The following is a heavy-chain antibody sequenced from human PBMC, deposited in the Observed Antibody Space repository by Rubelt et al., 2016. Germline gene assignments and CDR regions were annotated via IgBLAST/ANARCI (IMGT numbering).Heavy chain of an antibody. CDR2: INPSGNS. J-gene: IGHJ4*02. Sequence: QVQLQESGPGLVKPSETLSLTCAVYGGSFSGYYWSWIRQPPGKGLEWIGEINPSGNSNYNSSLKSRVTISGDTSKSQFSLELTCVTAADTAVYYCARGSDRCKAGVDWGQGTLVTVSS. CDR1: GGSFSGYY. V-gene: IGHV4-34*01. CDR3: ARGSDRCKAGVD. D-gene: IGHD3-22*01.